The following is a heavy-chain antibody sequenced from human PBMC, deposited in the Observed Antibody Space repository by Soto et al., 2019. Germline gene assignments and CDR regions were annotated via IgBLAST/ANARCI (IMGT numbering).Heavy chain of an antibody. CDR1: GATFSSYA. Sequence: SVKVSCKASGATFSSYAISWVRQAPGQGLEWMGGIIPIFGTANYAQKFQGRVTITADESTSTAYMELSSLRSEDTAVYYCATPGVPDIVLVPAAIYNFDYWGQGTLVTVSS. J-gene: IGHJ4*02. V-gene: IGHV1-69*13. CDR2: IIPIFGTA. CDR3: ATPGVPDIVLVPAAIYNFDY. D-gene: IGHD2-2*01.